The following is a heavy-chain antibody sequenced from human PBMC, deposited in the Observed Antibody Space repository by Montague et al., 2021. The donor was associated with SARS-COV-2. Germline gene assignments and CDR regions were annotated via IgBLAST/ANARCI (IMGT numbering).Heavy chain of an antibody. D-gene: IGHD4-17*01. Sequence: SETLSLTCAVYGGSISGYYWSWICQPPGKGLEWIGEINNSGSTNXXPYLKSRVTISVDTSKNQFSLKLSSVTAADTAVYYCARGRTVTTFYYYYGMDVWGRGTTVTVSS. CDR3: ARGRTVTTFYYYYGMDV. CDR2: INNSGST. CDR1: GGSISGYY. J-gene: IGHJ6*02. V-gene: IGHV4-34*01.